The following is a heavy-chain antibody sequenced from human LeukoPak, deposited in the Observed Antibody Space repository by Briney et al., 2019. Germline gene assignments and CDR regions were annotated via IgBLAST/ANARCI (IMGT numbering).Heavy chain of an antibody. CDR2: IYYSGST. Sequence: PSETLSLTCTVSGGSISSYYWSWIRQPPGKGLEWIGYIYYSGSTNYNPSLKSRVTISVDTSKNQFSLKLSSVTAADTAVYYCARVGTGGGFDYWGQGTLVTVSS. CDR1: GGSISSYY. V-gene: IGHV4-59*01. D-gene: IGHD3/OR15-3a*01. J-gene: IGHJ4*02. CDR3: ARVGTGGGFDY.